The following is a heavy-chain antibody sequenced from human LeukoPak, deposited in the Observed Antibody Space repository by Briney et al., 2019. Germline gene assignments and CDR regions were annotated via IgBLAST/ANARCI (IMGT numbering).Heavy chain of an antibody. V-gene: IGHV3-48*03. D-gene: IGHD3-10*01. CDR3: ARGTGSLFY. Sequence: GGSLRLSCVASGFTFSSYGLSWVRQAPGKGLEWVSYISFSGSTIYYADSVKGRFTISRDSAKNSLYLQMNSLRAEDTAVYYCARGTGSLFYWGHGILVTVS. CDR1: GFTFSSYG. CDR2: ISFSGSTI. J-gene: IGHJ4*01.